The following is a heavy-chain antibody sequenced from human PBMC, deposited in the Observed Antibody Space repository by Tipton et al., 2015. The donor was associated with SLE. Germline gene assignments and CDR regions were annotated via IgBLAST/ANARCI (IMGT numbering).Heavy chain of an antibody. D-gene: IGHD6-19*01. CDR1: GGSISTHY. CDR2: IYYSGST. J-gene: IGHJ4*02. CDR3: ARSTTIAVAGT. V-gene: IGHV4-59*11. Sequence: TLSLTCTVSGGSISTHYWSWIRQPPGKGLEWIGYIYYSGSTNYNPSLKSRVTISVDTSKNQFSLKLSSVTAADTAVYYCARSTTIAVAGTWGQGTLVTVSS.